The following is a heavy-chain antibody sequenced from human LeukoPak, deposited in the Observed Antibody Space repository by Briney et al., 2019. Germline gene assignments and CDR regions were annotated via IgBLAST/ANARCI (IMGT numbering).Heavy chain of an antibody. CDR2: IYPGDPDT. V-gene: IGHV5-51*01. J-gene: IGHJ4*02. Sequence: GESLKISCKGFGYSFTNYWIGWVRQMPGKGLEWMGIIYPGDPDTRYSPSFQGQVTISADKSISTAYLQWSSLKAADTAMYYCARHYGSGSLDYWGQGTLVTVSS. CDR1: GYSFTNYW. CDR3: ARHYGSGSLDY. D-gene: IGHD3-10*01.